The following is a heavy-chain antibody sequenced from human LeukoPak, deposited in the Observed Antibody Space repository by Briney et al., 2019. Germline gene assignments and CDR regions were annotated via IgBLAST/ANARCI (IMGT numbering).Heavy chain of an antibody. CDR2: INHSGST. CDR3: ARGLFSTTVAHFDY. Sequence: RTGGSLRLSCAASGFTFSSYAMSWIRQPPGKGLEWIGEINHSGSTNYNPSLKSRVTISVDTSKNQFSLKLSSVTAADTAVYYCARGLFSTTVAHFDYWGQGTLVTVSS. D-gene: IGHD4-11*01. CDR1: GFTFSSYA. J-gene: IGHJ4*02. V-gene: IGHV4-34*01.